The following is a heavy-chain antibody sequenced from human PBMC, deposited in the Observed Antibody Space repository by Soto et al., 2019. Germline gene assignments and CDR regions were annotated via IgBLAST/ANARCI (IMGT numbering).Heavy chain of an antibody. CDR3: ASRGDYGDYGYDY. Sequence: QLQLQESGPGLVKPSETLSLTCTVSGGSISSSSYYWGWIRQPPGKGLEWIGSIYYSGSTYYNPSLNSRVPISVDTSKNQFSLKLGSGTAADAAVYYCASRGDYGDYGYDYWGQGTLVTVSS. CDR1: GGSISSSSYY. J-gene: IGHJ4*02. D-gene: IGHD4-17*01. V-gene: IGHV4-39*01. CDR2: IYYSGST.